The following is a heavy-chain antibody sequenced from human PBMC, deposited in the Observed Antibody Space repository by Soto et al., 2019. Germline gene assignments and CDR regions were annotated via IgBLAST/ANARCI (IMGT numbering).Heavy chain of an antibody. CDR1: GFTFSSYG. CDR2: ISYDGSNK. Sequence: QVQLVESGGGVVQPGRSLRLSCAASGFTFSSYGMHWVRQAPGKGLEWVAVISYDGSNKYYADSVKGRFTISRDNSKNTLYLQMNSLRAEDTAVYYCAIFDCGGDCSVDAFDTWGQGTMVTVSS. V-gene: IGHV3-30*03. D-gene: IGHD2-21*02. J-gene: IGHJ3*02. CDR3: AIFDCGGDCSVDAFDT.